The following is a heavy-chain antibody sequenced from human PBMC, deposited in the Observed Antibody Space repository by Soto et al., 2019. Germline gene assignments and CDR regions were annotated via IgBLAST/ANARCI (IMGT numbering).Heavy chain of an antibody. V-gene: IGHV3-23*01. J-gene: IGHJ4*02. CDR1: GFIFSSYA. CDR2: ISGRGVST. D-gene: IGHD4-17*01. Sequence: GGSLRLSCAASGFIFSSYAMTWVRQAPGKGLEWVSDISGRGVSTNYADSVKGRFTISRDNSKNTLYLQMSSLRAEDTAVYYCAKARATTVTTPWDYWGQGTLVTVSS. CDR3: AKARATTVTTPWDY.